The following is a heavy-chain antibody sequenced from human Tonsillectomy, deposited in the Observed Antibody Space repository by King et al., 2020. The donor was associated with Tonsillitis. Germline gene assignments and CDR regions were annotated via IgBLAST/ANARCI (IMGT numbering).Heavy chain of an antibody. Sequence: QLQESGPGLVKPSETLSLTCTVSGGSISSSRYYWGWIRHPPGKGLEWIGSIYYSGSTYYNPSLKSRVTISVDTSKNQFSLKLSSVTAADTAVYYCARAILYDFWSGYYLHDYWGQGTLVTVSS. CDR3: ARAILYDFWSGYYLHDY. D-gene: IGHD3-3*01. J-gene: IGHJ4*02. CDR2: IYYSGST. CDR1: GGSISSSRYY. V-gene: IGHV4-39*07.